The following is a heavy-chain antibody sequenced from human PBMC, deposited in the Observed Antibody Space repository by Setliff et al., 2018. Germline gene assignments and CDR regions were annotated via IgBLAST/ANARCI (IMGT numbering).Heavy chain of an antibody. CDR3: ATSGFCSSGSCYSFDD. V-gene: IGHV4-34*01. CDR1: SGSFSGYY. Sequence: SETLSLTCAVYSGSFSGYYWSWIRQPPGKGLEWIGEISPVGSTNYNPSLRSRVTMSLDASKNRFSLNLTSVTAADTAVYFCATSGFCSSGSCYSFDDWGQGALVTVSS. D-gene: IGHD2-15*01. CDR2: ISPVGST. J-gene: IGHJ4*02.